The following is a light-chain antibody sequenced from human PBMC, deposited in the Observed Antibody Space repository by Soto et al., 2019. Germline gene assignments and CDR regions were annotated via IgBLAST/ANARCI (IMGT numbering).Light chain of an antibody. V-gene: IGKV3-20*01. CDR1: QSVSTF. J-gene: IGKJ2*01. Sequence: EIVLTQSPGTLSLSPGERATLSCRASQSVSTFFAWYQQKPGQAPRLLISGASSRATGIPDRFSGSGSVTDFTLTISRLEPEEFAVYYCQQYGSSHLTFGEGTKLEIK. CDR3: QQYGSSHLT. CDR2: GAS.